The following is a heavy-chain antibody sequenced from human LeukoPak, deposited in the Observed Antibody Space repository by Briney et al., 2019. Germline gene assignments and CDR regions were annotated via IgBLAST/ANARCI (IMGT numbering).Heavy chain of an antibody. CDR2: ISSSSSYI. D-gene: IGHD2-2*01. CDR3: ARKLGYCSSTSCYWDY. J-gene: IGHJ4*02. V-gene: IGHV3-21*01. Sequence: GGSLRLSCAASGFTFSSYSMNWVRQAPGQGLEWVSSISSSSSYIYYADSVKGRFTISRDNAKNSLYLQMNSLRAEDTAVYYCARKLGYCSSTSCYWDYWGQGTLVTVSS. CDR1: GFTFSSYS.